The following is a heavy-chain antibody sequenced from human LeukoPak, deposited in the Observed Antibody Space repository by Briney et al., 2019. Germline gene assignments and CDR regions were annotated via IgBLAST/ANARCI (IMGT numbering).Heavy chain of an antibody. V-gene: IGHV4-30-2*01. CDR1: GGSISSGGYY. CDR2: IYHSGST. J-gene: IGHJ6*03. CDR3: ARAGVHRYYYYMDV. Sequence: SETLSLTCTVSGGSISSGGYYWSWIRQPPGKGLEWIGYIYHSGSTYYNPSLKSRVTISVDRSKNQFSLKLSSVTAADTAVYYCARAGVHRYYYYMDVWGKGITVTVSS. D-gene: IGHD1-1*01.